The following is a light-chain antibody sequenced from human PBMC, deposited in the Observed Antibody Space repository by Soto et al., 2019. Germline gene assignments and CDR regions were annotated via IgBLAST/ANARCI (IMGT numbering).Light chain of an antibody. CDR3: QQYNSSPWT. V-gene: IGKV3-11*01. CDR2: DAS. J-gene: IGKJ1*01. Sequence: EIVLTQSPATLSLSPGERATLSCRASQSVSSYLAWYQQKPGQAPRLLIYDASNRATGIPARFSGSGSGTDFTLTISSLQPDDLATYYCQQYNSSPWTFGQGTKVEIK. CDR1: QSVSSY.